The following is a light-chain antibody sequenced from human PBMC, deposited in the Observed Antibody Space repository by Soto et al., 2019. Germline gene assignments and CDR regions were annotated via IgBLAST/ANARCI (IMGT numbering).Light chain of an antibody. CDR1: QSINSW. V-gene: IGKV1-5*03. J-gene: IGKJ1*01. CDR2: KAS. CDR3: QQYNSYSWT. Sequence: DIQMTQSPSTLSASVGDRVTITCRASQSINSWLAWYQQKPGKAPNLLIYKASSLQSGVPSRFSGSGSGTEFTLTISSLQPDDFATSYCQQYNSYSWTFGRGTKVEIK.